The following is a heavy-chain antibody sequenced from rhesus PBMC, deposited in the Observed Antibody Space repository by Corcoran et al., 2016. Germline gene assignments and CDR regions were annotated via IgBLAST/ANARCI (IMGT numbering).Heavy chain of an antibody. Sequence: QVQLVQSGAEVKKPGASVKVSCKASGFTFGSYAISWVRQAPGQGLEWMGVIIHLVGITNYAEKVQGRVTITADTSTSTAYMELSSLRSEDTAVYYCARGDWSDYLWGLDSWGQGVVVTVSS. CDR3: ARGDWSDYLWGLDS. D-gene: IGHD3-22*01. CDR2: IIHLVGIT. J-gene: IGHJ6*01. CDR1: GFTFGSYA. V-gene: IGHV1-198*02.